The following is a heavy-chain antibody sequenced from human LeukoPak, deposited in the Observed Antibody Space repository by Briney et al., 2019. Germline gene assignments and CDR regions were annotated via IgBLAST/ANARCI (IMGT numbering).Heavy chain of an antibody. Sequence: ASVKVSCKASGYTFTSYGISWVRQAPGQGLEWMGWISAYNGNTNYAQKLQGRVTMTTDTSTSTAYMELRSLRSEDTAVYYCARDGRLPMGGRGNYFDSWGQGTLVIVSS. D-gene: IGHD1-26*01. V-gene: IGHV1-18*01. J-gene: IGHJ4*02. CDR1: GYTFTSYG. CDR2: ISAYNGNT. CDR3: ARDGRLPMGGRGNYFDS.